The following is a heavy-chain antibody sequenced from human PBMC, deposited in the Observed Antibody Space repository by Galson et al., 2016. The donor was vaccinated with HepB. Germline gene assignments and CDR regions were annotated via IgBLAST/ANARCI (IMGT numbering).Heavy chain of an antibody. V-gene: IGHV6-1*01. Sequence: CAISGDSVSNNTAAWNWIRQSPSRGLEWLGRTYYRSKWYIDYAVSVKSRILIKPDTSKNQFSLQLNSVTPEDSAVYFFTRDRPGISGTLMDVWGKGTTVTVSS. CDR3: TRDRPGISGTLMDV. CDR1: GDSVSNNTAA. D-gene: IGHD1-7*01. J-gene: IGHJ6*03. CDR2: TYYRSKWYI.